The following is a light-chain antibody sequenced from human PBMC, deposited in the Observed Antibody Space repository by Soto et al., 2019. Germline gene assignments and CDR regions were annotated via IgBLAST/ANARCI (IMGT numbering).Light chain of an antibody. Sequence: HSVLNQAPSASGSPGQSVTISCTGNSSDVGGYDYVSWYQQHPGKAPKLMIYDVTKRPSGVPDRFSGSKSANTASLTVSGLQAEDEADYYCSSYAGTHIVFGTGTKVTVL. J-gene: IGLJ1*01. CDR3: SSYAGTHIV. V-gene: IGLV2-8*01. CDR2: DVT. CDR1: SSDVGGYDY.